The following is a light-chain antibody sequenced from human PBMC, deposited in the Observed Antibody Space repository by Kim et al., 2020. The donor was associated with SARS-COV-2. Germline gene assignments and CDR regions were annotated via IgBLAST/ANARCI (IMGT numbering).Light chain of an antibody. J-gene: IGLJ3*02. CDR3: SSHTSGSTWV. CDR2: EVS. CDR1: SSDVGAYNR. V-gene: IGLV2-18*02. Sequence: QSALTQPPSVSGSPGQSVTISCTGTSSDVGAYNRVSWYQQPPGTAPKLIIFEVSNRPSGVPDRFSGSKSGNAASLAISGLQAEDEADYYCSSHTSGSTWVFGGGTQLTVL.